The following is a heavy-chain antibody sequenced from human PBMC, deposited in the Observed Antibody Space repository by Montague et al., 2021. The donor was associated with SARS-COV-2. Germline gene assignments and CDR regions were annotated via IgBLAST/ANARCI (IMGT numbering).Heavy chain of an antibody. CDR1: GFTFSSYS. Sequence: SLRLSRAASGFTFSSYSMNWVRQAPGKGLEWVSSISSSSSYIYYADSVKGRFTISRDNAKNSLYLQMNSLRAEDTAVYYCARDHYDILTGYYYWGQGTLVTVSS. J-gene: IGHJ4*02. CDR3: ARDHYDILTGYYY. CDR2: ISSSSSYI. D-gene: IGHD3-9*01. V-gene: IGHV3-21*01.